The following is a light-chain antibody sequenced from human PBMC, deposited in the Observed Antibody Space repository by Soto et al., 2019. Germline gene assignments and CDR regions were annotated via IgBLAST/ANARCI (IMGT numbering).Light chain of an antibody. CDR2: EVT. CDR3: SSYAGSNIVL. CDR1: SSDVGGYNY. J-gene: IGLJ2*01. V-gene: IGLV2-8*01. Sequence: QSAVTQPPSASGSPGQSVTISCTGTSSDVGGYNYVSWYQQHPGKAPKLLISEVTRRPSGVPDRFSGSKSGNTASLTVSGLQAEDEANYYCSSYAGSNIVLFGGGTKLTVL.